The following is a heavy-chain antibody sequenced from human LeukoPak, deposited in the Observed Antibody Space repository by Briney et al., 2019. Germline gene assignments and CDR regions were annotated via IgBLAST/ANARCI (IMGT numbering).Heavy chain of an antibody. V-gene: IGHV3-23*01. J-gene: IGHJ6*03. CDR1: GFTFSSYA. CDR3: ARDLVWFGEPKGYYNYMDV. Sequence: GGSLRLSCAASGFTFSSYAMSWVRQAPGKGLKWVSVISGSGGSTSYADSVKGRFTISRDNAKNSLYLQMTSLRDEDTAVYYCARDLVWFGEPKGYYNYMDVWGKGTTVTVSS. CDR2: ISGSGGST. D-gene: IGHD3-10*01.